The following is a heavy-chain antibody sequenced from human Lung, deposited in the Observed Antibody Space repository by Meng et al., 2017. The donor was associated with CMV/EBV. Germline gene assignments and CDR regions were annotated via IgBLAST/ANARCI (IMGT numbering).Heavy chain of an antibody. CDR1: GGTFSSYA. J-gene: IGHJ6*02. V-gene: IGHV1-69*10. D-gene: IGHD2-2*01. CDR3: ASLGYCSSTSCPFYYYYGMDV. Sequence: SXXVSXXASGGTFSSYAISWVRQAPGQGLEWMGGIIPILGIANYAQKFQGRVTITADKSTSTAYMELSSLRSEDTAVYYCASLGYCSSTSCPFYYYYGMDVWXQGTTVTVSS. CDR2: IIPILGIA.